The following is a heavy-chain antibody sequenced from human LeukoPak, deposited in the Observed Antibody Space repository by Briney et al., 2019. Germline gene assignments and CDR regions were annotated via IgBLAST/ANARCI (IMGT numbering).Heavy chain of an antibody. D-gene: IGHD3-3*01. Sequence: GGSLRLSCAASGFTSHNAWMNWVRQGPGKGLEWVGHIKSRIDGGTTDYTAPVKGRFTISRDDSKNMLYLEMKSLKTEDTAVYYCVANYDFWSGAVGVSTYYYMDVWGKGTTVTVSS. CDR3: VANYDFWSGAVGVSTYYYMDV. V-gene: IGHV3-15*01. J-gene: IGHJ6*03. CDR1: GFTSHNAW. CDR2: IKSRIDGGTT.